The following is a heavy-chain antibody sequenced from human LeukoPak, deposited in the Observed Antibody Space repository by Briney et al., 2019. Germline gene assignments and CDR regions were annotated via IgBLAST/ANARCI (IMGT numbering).Heavy chain of an antibody. D-gene: IGHD5-18*01. J-gene: IGHJ4*02. V-gene: IGHV3-7*01. CDR1: GFTFSSYW. Sequence: PGGSLRLSCAASGFTFSSYWMSWVRQAPGKGLEWVANIKKDGSEKYYVDSVKGRFTISRDNAKTSLYLQMNILRAEDTAVYYCARDLSGVTGYTYGRGIDYWGQGTLVTVSS. CDR2: IKKDGSEK. CDR3: ARDLSGVTGYTYGRGIDY.